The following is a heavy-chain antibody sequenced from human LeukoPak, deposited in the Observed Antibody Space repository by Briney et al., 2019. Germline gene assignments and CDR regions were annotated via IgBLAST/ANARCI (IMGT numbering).Heavy chain of an antibody. CDR1: GLTFGDYA. CDR2: IASETYGGTA. J-gene: IGHJ4*02. Sequence: GVLRLSCTASGLTFGDYAMTWVRQAPGKGLEWVGFIASETYGGTAEYAASVKGRFTISRDDSKSIAYLQMNSLKTEDTAVYYCTRDQTPYYWGQGTLVTVSS. CDR3: TRDQTPYY. V-gene: IGHV3-49*04.